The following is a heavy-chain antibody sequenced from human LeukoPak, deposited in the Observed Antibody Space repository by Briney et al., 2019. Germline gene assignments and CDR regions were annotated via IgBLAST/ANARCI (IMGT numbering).Heavy chain of an antibody. CDR2: IYYSGST. V-gene: IGHV4-39*01. CDR3: ARHVWSGTSWFDP. Sequence: SETLSLTCTVSGGSMSSSSYYWGWIRQPPGKGLEWIGSIYYSGSTYYNPSLKSRVTISVDTSKNQFSLKLSSVTAADTAVYYCARHVWSGTSWFDPWGQGTLVTVSS. J-gene: IGHJ5*02. D-gene: IGHD2-2*01. CDR1: GGSMSSSSYY.